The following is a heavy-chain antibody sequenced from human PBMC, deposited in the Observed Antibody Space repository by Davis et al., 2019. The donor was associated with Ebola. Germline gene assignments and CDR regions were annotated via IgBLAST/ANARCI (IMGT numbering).Heavy chain of an antibody. J-gene: IGHJ4*02. CDR1: GYSFTSYW. D-gene: IGHD3-3*01. Sequence: GESLKISCKASGYSFTSYWISWVRQIPGKGLEWMGRIDPSDSYTNYSPSSQGHVTISADKSISTAYLQWSSLKASDTAMYYCARDKAGELFVYDYWGQGTLVTVSS. CDR3: ARDKAGELFVYDY. CDR2: IDPSDSYT. V-gene: IGHV5-10-1*01.